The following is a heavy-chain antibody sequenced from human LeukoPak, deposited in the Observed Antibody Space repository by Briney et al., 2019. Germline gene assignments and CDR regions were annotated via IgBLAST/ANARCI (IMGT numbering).Heavy chain of an antibody. Sequence: ASVKVSCKASGYTSTSYGISWVRQAPGQGLEWMGWISAYNGNTNYAQKLQGRVTMTTDTSTSTAYMELRSLRSDDTAVYYCARAAKYYYGSGSYSRGYFDYWGQGTLVTVSS. CDR3: ARAAKYYYGSGSYSRGYFDY. CDR2: ISAYNGNT. J-gene: IGHJ4*02. D-gene: IGHD3-10*01. CDR1: GYTSTSYG. V-gene: IGHV1-18*01.